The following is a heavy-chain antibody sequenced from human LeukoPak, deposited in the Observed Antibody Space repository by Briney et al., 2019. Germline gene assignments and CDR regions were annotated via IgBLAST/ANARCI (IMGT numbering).Heavy chain of an antibody. J-gene: IGHJ4*02. D-gene: IGHD1-26*01. CDR2: INAGNGNT. CDR3: ARGGTLATLFDY. Sequence: ASVKVSCKASGYTFTSYAMHWVRQAPGQRLEWMGWINAGNGNTKYSQKFQGRVTITRDTSASTAYMELSSLRSEDTAVYYCARGGTLATLFDYWGQGTLVTVSS. CDR1: GYTFTSYA. V-gene: IGHV1-3*01.